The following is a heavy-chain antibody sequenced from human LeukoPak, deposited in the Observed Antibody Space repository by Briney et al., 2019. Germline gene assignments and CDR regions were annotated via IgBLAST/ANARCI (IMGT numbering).Heavy chain of an antibody. CDR2: IIPIFGTA. Sequence: ASVKVSCKASGGTFSSYAISWVRQAPGQGLEWMGGIIPIFGTANYAQKFQGRVTITADESTSTAYMELSSLRSEDTAVYYCARDKQQLDYFDYWGQGTLVTVSS. D-gene: IGHD6-13*01. CDR3: ARDKQQLDYFDY. J-gene: IGHJ4*02. V-gene: IGHV1-69*01. CDR1: GGTFSSYA.